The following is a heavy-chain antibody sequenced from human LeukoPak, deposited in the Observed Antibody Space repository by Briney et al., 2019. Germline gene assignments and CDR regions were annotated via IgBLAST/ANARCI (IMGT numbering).Heavy chain of an antibody. CDR2: INPSGGST. J-gene: IGHJ4*02. D-gene: IGHD6-19*01. Sequence: GASVKVSCKASGYTFTSYYMHWVRQAPGQGLEWMGIINPSGGSTSYAQKFQGRVTMTRDMSTSTVYMELSSLRSEDTAVYYCALTVAGRNAFDYWGQGTLVTVSS. V-gene: IGHV1-46*03. CDR1: GYTFTSYY. CDR3: ALTVAGRNAFDY.